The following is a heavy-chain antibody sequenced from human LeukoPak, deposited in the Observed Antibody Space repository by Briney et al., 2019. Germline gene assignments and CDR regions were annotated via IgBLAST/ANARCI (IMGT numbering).Heavy chain of an antibody. CDR1: GFTFSSYG. V-gene: IGHV3-23*01. CDR2: ISASGVDT. Sequence: GGSLRLSCAASGFTFSSYGMGWVRQAPGKGLEWVSAISASGVDTYYPDSVKGRFTISRDNSKSILYLQMNNLRVDDTALYYCAKEGGTARPFDYWGQGTLVTVSS. CDR3: AKEGGTARPFDY. D-gene: IGHD6-6*01. J-gene: IGHJ4*02.